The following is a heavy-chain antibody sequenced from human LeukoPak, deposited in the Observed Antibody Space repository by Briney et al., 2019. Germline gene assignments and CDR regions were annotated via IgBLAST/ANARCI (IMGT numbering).Heavy chain of an antibody. V-gene: IGHV3-23*01. CDR3: AKDYSGHFGSWFDS. Sequence: GGSLRLSCVASGIPLSSYAMSWVRQIPGKGLEWVSGISGNGDSTYYADSLKGRFTISRDNSKNTLYLQMNSLRAEDTAVYSCAKDYSGHFGSWFDSWGQGTLVIVSS. CDR2: ISGNGDST. D-gene: IGHD1-26*01. J-gene: IGHJ5*01. CDR1: GIPLSSYA.